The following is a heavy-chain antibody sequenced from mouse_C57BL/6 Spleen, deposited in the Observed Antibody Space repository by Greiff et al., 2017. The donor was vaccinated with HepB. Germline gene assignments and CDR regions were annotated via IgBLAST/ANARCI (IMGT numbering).Heavy chain of an antibody. CDR2: IHPNSGST. Sequence: QVQLQHPGAELVKPGASVKLSCKASGYTFTSYWMHWVKQRPGQGLEWIGMIHPNSGSTNYNEKFKSKATLTVDKSSSTAYMQLSSLTSEDSAVYYCARSFYDGYWFAYWGQGTLVTVSA. J-gene: IGHJ3*01. V-gene: IGHV1-64*01. CDR3: ARSFYDGYWFAY. D-gene: IGHD2-3*01. CDR1: GYTFTSYW.